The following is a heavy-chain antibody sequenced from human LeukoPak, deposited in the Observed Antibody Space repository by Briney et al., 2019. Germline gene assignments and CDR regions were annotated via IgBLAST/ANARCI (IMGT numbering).Heavy chain of an antibody. J-gene: IGHJ4*02. V-gene: IGHV4-59*08. D-gene: IGHD1-26*01. CDR3: ARHTSYVGATTDHLDY. CDR1: GGSISSYY. CDR2: IYYSGST. Sequence: SETLSLTCTVSGGSISSYYWSWIRQPPGKGLEWIGYIYYSGSTNYNPSLESRVTISVDTYNNQFSLMLTSVTAADTAVYYCARHTSYVGATTDHLDYWGQGTLVTVSS.